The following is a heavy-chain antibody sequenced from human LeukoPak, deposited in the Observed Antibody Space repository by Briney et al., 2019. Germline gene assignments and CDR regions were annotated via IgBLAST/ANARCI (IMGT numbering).Heavy chain of an antibody. D-gene: IGHD3-10*01. CDR3: ASADYYRIDF. CDR1: AGSISSSDW. CDR2: MHQSGIT. V-gene: IGHV4-4*02. J-gene: IGHJ4*02. Sequence: SETLSLTCTVSAGSISSSDWWSWVRQPPGKGLEWIGEMHQSGITNYNPSLKSRVTMSLGKAKKQFSLKLSSVTAADTSVYFCASADYYRIDFWGQGTLVTVSS.